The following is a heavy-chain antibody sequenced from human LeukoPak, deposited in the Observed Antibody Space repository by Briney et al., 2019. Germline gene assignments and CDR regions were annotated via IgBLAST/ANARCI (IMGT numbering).Heavy chain of an antibody. V-gene: IGHV3-48*01. Sequence: VGSLSLSRAPSRFTFSSYSMNGVRQAPGKGLEWVSYISSSSSTIYYADSVKGRFTISRDNAKNSLYLQMNSLRVDDTAVYFCARDASGSRPNSWGPGTLVTVTS. D-gene: IGHD3-10*01. J-gene: IGHJ4*02. CDR3: ARDASGSRPNS. CDR1: RFTFSSYS. CDR2: ISSSSSTI.